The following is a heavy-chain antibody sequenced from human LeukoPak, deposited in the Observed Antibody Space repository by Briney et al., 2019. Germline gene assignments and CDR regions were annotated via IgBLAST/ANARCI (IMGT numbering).Heavy chain of an antibody. V-gene: IGHV3-74*01. Sequence: SGGSLRLSCEASGFTLSSYWMHWVRQAPGKGLMWVSHINNDGGVTTYAGSVKGRFTISRDNAKNTLYLQMNSLRAEDTALYYCARGTAGFDPWGQGTLVIVSS. CDR1: GFTLSSYW. CDR2: INNDGGVT. CDR3: ARGTAGFDP. J-gene: IGHJ5*02.